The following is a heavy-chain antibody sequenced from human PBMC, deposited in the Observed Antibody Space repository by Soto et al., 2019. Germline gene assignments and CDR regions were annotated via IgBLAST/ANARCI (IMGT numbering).Heavy chain of an antibody. CDR3: ARPSVAGRGRYYYYGMDV. V-gene: IGHV1-69*01. CDR1: GGTFSSYA. Sequence: QVQLVQSGAEVKKPGSSVKVSCKASGGTFSSYAISWVRQAPGQGLEWMGGIIPIFGTANYAQKFQGRVTITADESTSTAYIELSSLRSEDTAVYYCARPSVAGRGRYYYYGMDVWGQGTTVTVSS. D-gene: IGHD6-19*01. J-gene: IGHJ6*02. CDR2: IIPIFGTA.